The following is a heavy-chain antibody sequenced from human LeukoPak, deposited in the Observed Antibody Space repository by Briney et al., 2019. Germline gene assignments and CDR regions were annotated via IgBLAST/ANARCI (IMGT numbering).Heavy chain of an antibody. V-gene: IGHV4-59*01. CDR2: VDYSGRT. D-gene: IGHD3-3*01. Sequence: SSETLSLTCTVSGVSTNTYYYWSWIRQPPGKGLEWVGYVDYSGRTKYSPSLKSRVTISVDTSKNQFSLKLSSVTAADTAVYYCARVTDWSGPLDAFDIWGQGTMVTVSS. J-gene: IGHJ3*02. CDR3: ARVTDWSGPLDAFDI. CDR1: GVSTNTYYY.